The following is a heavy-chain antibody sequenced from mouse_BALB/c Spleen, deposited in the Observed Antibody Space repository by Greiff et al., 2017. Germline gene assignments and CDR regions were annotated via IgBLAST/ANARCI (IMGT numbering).Heavy chain of an antibody. CDR1: GFNIKDYY. Sequence: EVQLQQSGAELVRSGASVKLSCTASGFNIKDYYMHWVKQRPEQGLEWIGWIDPENGDTEYAPKFQGKATMTADTSSNTAYLQLSSLTSEDTAVYYCKEGYDYGDAMDYWGQGTSVTVSS. V-gene: IGHV14-4*02. J-gene: IGHJ4*01. CDR3: KEGYDYGDAMDY. D-gene: IGHD2-4*01. CDR2: IDPENGDT.